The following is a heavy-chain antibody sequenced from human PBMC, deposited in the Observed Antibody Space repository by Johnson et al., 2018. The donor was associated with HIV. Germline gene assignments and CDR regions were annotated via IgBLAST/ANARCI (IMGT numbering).Heavy chain of an antibody. CDR3: AKDEAQTLASAGRDAFDF. CDR1: GFTFSYHG. CDR2: IRYDGDNQ. D-gene: IGHD6-13*01. J-gene: IGHJ3*01. Sequence: QVQLVESGGGVVQPGESLRLSCRTFGFTFSYHGMHWVLQAPGKGLEWVAFIRYDGDNQYYGDSVKGRFTISRNNSKNNLYMHMNSLRPEDTALYDCAKDEAQTLASAGRDAFDFWGQG. V-gene: IGHV3-30*02.